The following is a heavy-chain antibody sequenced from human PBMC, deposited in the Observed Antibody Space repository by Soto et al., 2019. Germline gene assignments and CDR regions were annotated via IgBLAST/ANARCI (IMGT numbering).Heavy chain of an antibody. Sequence: PGGSLRLSCVVFGFTFSRYRMNWVRQAPGKGLEWVSYISSSSSNIYYADSVKGRFTISRDNAKNSLYLQMNSLRDEDTAVYYCAKEDWNDFDYWGKGTLVTVSS. CDR1: GFTFSRYR. J-gene: IGHJ4*02. V-gene: IGHV3-48*02. CDR2: ISSSSSNI. D-gene: IGHD1-1*01. CDR3: AKEDWNDFDY.